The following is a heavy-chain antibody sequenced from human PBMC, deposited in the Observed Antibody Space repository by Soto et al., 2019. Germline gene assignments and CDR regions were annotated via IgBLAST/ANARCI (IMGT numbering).Heavy chain of an antibody. CDR1: GFSFSSYA. D-gene: IGHD5-12*01. V-gene: IGHV3-23*01. J-gene: IGHJ4*02. Sequence: GGSLGLSCAASGFSFSSYAMRWVRQAPGKGLEWVSAISGSGGSTYYADSVKGRFTISRDNSKNTLYLQMNSLRAEDTAVYYCAKDYRLVATMGYFDYWGQGTLVTVSS. CDR3: AKDYRLVATMGYFDY. CDR2: ISGSGGST.